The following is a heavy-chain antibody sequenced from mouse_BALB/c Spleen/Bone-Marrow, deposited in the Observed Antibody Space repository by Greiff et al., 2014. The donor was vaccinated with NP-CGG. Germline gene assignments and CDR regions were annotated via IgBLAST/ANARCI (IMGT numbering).Heavy chain of an antibody. CDR2: IDPANGNT. V-gene: IGHV14-3*02. D-gene: IGHD1-1*01. CDR3: APYYYGSSQFAY. CDR1: GFNIKDTY. Sequence: VQLKESGAELVKPGASVKLSCTASGFNIKDTYMRWVKQRPEQGLEWIGRIDPANGNTKYDPKFQGKATITADTSSNTAYLQLSSLTSEDTAVYYCAPYYYGSSQFAYWGQGTLVTVSA. J-gene: IGHJ3*01.